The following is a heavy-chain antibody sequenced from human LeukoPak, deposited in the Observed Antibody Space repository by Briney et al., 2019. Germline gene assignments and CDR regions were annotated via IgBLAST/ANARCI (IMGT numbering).Heavy chain of an antibody. D-gene: IGHD6-19*01. J-gene: IGHJ4*01. CDR1: GFTFSMYE. CDR2: FGGSLITT. V-gene: IGHV3-23*01. CDR3: AKGIYSSGWSYFDH. Sequence: VGSLRLSCAASGFTFSMYEMSCGRHSPGEGLEWVSTFGGSLITTYYADSMKGRFTISRNNSKNTLYLQMNSLRAEDTAVYYCAKGIYSSGWSYFDHWGHGTLVTVSS.